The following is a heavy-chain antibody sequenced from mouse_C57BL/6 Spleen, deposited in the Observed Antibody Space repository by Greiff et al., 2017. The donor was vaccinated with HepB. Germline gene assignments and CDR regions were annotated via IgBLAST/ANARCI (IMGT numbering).Heavy chain of an antibody. Sequence: VQLQQSGAELAKPGASVKLSCKASGYTFTSYWMHWVKQRPGQGLEWIGYINPSSGYTKYNQKFKVKATLTADKYSSTAYMQLSSLTYEDAAVYYCARSGIYDYWYFDVWGTGTTVTVSS. CDR1: GYTFTSYW. D-gene: IGHD2-3*01. CDR2: INPSSGYT. V-gene: IGHV1-7*01. J-gene: IGHJ1*03. CDR3: ARSGIYDYWYFDV.